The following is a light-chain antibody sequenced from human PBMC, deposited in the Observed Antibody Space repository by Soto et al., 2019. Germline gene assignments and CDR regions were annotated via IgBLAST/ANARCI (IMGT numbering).Light chain of an antibody. CDR2: GAS. J-gene: IGKJ1*01. CDR1: QSVSSN. V-gene: IGKV3-15*01. Sequence: EIVLTQSPATLSVSPPGGDCLXWMASQSVSSNLAWYQQKPGQAPRLLIYGASTRATGIPARFSGSGSGTEFTLTINSLQPDDFATYYCQQYNTYSGTFGPGTKVDI. CDR3: QQYNTYSGT.